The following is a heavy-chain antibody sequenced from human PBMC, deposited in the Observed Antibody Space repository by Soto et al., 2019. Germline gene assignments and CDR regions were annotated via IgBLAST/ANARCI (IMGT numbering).Heavy chain of an antibody. CDR3: ARALREYCSGFTCVGGFYYYHMDV. J-gene: IGHJ6*03. Sequence: SETLSLTCTVSGGSISSYYWSWIRQPPGKGLEWIGYIYYSGSTNYNPSLKSRVNISVDTSKSQFSLKLSSVTAADTAGYYCARALREYCSGFTCVGGFYYYHMDVWGKGTTVTVSS. D-gene: IGHD2-15*01. V-gene: IGHV4-59*01. CDR2: IYYSGST. CDR1: GGSISSYY.